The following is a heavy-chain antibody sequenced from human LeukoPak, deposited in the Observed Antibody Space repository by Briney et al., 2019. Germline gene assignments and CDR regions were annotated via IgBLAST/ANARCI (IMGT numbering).Heavy chain of an antibody. CDR1: GFTFSSYG. D-gene: IGHD3-3*01. Sequence: GGSLRLSCAASGFTFSSYGMHWVRQAPGKGLEWVAVIWYDGSNKYYADSVKGRFTISRDNAKNSLYLQMNNLRAEDTAVYFCVSGFLQWLYWGQGTLVTVSS. V-gene: IGHV3-33*03. J-gene: IGHJ4*02. CDR3: VSGFLQWLY. CDR2: IWYDGSNK.